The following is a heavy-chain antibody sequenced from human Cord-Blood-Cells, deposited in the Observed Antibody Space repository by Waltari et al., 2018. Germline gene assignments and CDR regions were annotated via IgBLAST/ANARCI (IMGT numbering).Heavy chain of an antibody. CDR1: GGTFSSYA. CDR3: ARVATDWGLGFDY. CDR2: IIPIFGTA. Sequence: QVQLVQSGAEVKQPASSVKVSCKASGGTFSSYAISWARQAPGHGLEWMGGIIPIFGTANYAQKFQGRVTITADESTSTAYMELSSLRSEDTAVYYCARVATDWGLGFDYWGQGTLVTVSS. V-gene: IGHV1-69*01. D-gene: IGHD7-27*01. J-gene: IGHJ4*02.